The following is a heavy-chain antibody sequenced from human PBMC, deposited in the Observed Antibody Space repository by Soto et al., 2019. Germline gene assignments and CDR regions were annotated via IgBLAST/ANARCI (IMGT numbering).Heavy chain of an antibody. Sequence: QVQLQESGQGLVKPSQTLSLTCTVSGGSIRNDNFYWSFLRQRPGKGLEWIGYISYSGYAAYHPSLKSRVIISVDPSNNQFSLNVNSVTAADTAVYYCARDLEGIVTGRGAFGIWARGTLVTVSS. CDR3: ARDLEGIVTGRGAFGI. CDR1: GGSIRNDNFY. V-gene: IGHV4-31*03. CDR2: ISYSGYA. J-gene: IGHJ3*02. D-gene: IGHD3-9*01.